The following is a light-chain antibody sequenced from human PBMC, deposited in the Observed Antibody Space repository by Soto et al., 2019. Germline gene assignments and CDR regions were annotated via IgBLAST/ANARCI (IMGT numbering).Light chain of an antibody. CDR2: EVT. J-gene: IGLJ1*01. CDR3: GSYTSTIPPYV. V-gene: IGLV2-14*01. CDR1: SSDVGLYDY. Sequence: QSALTQPASVSGSPGQSITISCTGTSSDVGLYDYVSWYQHLPGKAPKLIIYEVTYRPSGVSTRFSGSKSGNTASLTISGLQTEDKADYYCGSYTSTIPPYVFGTGTKVTVL.